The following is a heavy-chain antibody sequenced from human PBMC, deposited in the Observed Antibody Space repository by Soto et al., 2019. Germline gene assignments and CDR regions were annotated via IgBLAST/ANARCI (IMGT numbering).Heavy chain of an antibody. CDR3: ARTTYGVLYGMDV. J-gene: IGHJ6*02. V-gene: IGHV4-30-4*01. CDR2: IYYSGST. Sequence: SETLTLTCTVSGGSISSGDYYWSWIRQPPGKGLEWIGYIYYSGSTYYNPSLKSRVTISVDTSKNQFSLKLSSVTAADTAVYYCARTTYGVLYGMDVWGQGTTVTVSS. CDR1: GGSISSGDYY. D-gene: IGHD4-17*01.